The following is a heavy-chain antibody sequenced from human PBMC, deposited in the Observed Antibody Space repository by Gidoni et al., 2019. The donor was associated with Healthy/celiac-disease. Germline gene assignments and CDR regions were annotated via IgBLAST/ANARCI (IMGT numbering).Heavy chain of an antibody. CDR1: GGSISSSSSY. J-gene: IGHJ4*02. CDR3: ARDRKRDSSGYAPYSH. V-gene: IGHV4-39*07. CDR2: IYYSGST. Sequence: QLQLQESGPGLVKPSETLSLTCTVSGGSISSSSSYWGWIRQPPGKGLEWIGSIYYSGSTYYNPSLKSRVTIAVDTSKNQFSLKLSSVTAADTAVYYCARDRKRDSSGYAPYSHWGQGTLVTVSS. D-gene: IGHD3-22*01.